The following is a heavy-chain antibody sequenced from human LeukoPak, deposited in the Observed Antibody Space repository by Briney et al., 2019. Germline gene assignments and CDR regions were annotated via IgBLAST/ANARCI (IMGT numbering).Heavy chain of an antibody. J-gene: IGHJ4*02. CDR2: ISGSDGST. CDR3: AKGGPWFGQLLPDY. D-gene: IGHD3-10*01. CDR1: GFTFSSYA. Sequence: PGGSLRLSCAASGFTFSSYAMTWVRQAPGKGLEWVSSISGSDGSTYYADSVKGHFTISRDNSKNTLYLQMNSLRAEGTAVYYCAKGGPWFGQLLPDYWGQGTLVTVSS. V-gene: IGHV3-23*01.